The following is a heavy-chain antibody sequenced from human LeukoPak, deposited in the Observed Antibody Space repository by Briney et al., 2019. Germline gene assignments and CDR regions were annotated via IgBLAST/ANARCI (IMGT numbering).Heavy chain of an antibody. D-gene: IGHD3-22*01. CDR1: GFTFSSYA. CDR3: AKDSRITMIVVVMYFDY. J-gene: IGHJ4*02. Sequence: PGGSLRLSCAASGFTFSSYAMSWVRQAPGKGLEWVSAISGSGGSTYYADSVKGRFTISRDNSKNTLYLQMNSLRAEDTAVYYCAKDSRITMIVVVMYFDYWGQGTLVTVSS. CDR2: ISGSGGST. V-gene: IGHV3-23*01.